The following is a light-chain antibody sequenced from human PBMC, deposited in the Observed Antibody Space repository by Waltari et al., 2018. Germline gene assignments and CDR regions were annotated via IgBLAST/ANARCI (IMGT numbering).Light chain of an antibody. CDR1: QSVSHY. CDR2: EAS. Sequence: EIVLTQSPAPLSLSPGERATLSCRANQSVSHYLAWFQQKPGQAPRLLIYEASRRATGIPTRFSGSGSATDFTLTISSLEPEDFAVYYCQQRSNWLFTFGPGTKVEIK. V-gene: IGKV3-11*01. J-gene: IGKJ3*01. CDR3: QQRSNWLFT.